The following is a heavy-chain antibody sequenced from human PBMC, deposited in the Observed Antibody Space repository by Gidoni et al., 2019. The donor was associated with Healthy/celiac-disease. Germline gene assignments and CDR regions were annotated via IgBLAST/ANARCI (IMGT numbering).Heavy chain of an antibody. Sequence: QVQLVESGGGVVQPGRSLRLSCAASGFTFSSYGMHWVRQAPGKGLVWVAVIWYDGSNKYYADSVKGRFTISRDNSKNTLYLQMNSLRAEDTAVYYCARDSYSSSWYDPGIFDYWGQGTLVTVSS. CDR3: ARDSYSSSWYDPGIFDY. CDR2: IWYDGSNK. D-gene: IGHD6-13*01. CDR1: GFTFSSYG. V-gene: IGHV3-33*01. J-gene: IGHJ4*02.